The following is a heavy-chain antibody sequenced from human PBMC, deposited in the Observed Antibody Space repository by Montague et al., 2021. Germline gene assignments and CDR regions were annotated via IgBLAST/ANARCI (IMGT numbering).Heavy chain of an antibody. CDR2: VWAYGSGE. J-gene: IGHJ4*02. CDR1: GFSFSNFA. Sequence: SLRLSCAASGFSFSNFAMHWVRQAPGKGLEWVSLVWAYGSGERYADSVKGRFIISRDNSMSTVYLHMIGLKDDDTAVYFCARESNGGLGYNCHGNWGQGTPVTVSS. CDR3: ARESNGGLGYNCHGN. D-gene: IGHD1-1*01. V-gene: IGHV3-33*08.